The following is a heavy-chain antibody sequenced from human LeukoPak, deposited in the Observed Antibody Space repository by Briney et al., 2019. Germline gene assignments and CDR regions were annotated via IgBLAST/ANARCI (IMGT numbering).Heavy chain of an antibody. V-gene: IGHV3-30*18. CDR3: AKAVGFGEAYGMDV. Sequence: GVSPRLSCAASGFTFSNYAIHWIRQGPGKGLKWVAIISYDGTNKYYADSVKGRFSISRDNSKNTLYLQMNSLRPEDTAVYYCAKAVGFGEAYGMDVWGQGTTVTVSS. J-gene: IGHJ6*02. CDR1: GFTFSNYA. CDR2: ISYDGTNK. D-gene: IGHD3-10*01.